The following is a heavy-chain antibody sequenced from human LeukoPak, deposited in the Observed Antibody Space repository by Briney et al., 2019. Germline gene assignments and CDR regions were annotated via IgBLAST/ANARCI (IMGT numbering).Heavy chain of an antibody. CDR3: ATDTYYYGSGSPVD. CDR2: IYYSGST. CDR1: GGSISSGGYY. J-gene: IGHJ4*02. Sequence: SETLSLTCTVSGGSISSGGYYWSWIRQHPGKGLEWIGYIYYSGSTYYNPSLKSRVTISVDTSKNQFSLKLSSVTAADTAVYYCATDTYYYGSGSPVDWGQGTLVTVSS. V-gene: IGHV4-31*03. D-gene: IGHD3-10*01.